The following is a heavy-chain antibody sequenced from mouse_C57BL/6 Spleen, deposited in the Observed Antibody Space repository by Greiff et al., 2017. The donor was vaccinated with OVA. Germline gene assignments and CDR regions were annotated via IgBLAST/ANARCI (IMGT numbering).Heavy chain of an antibody. Sequence: EVKLEESGGGLVQPGGSMKLSCVASGFTFSNYWMNWVRQSPEKGLEWVAQIRFKSDNYATHYAESVKGRFTISRDDSNSSVYLQMNNLRAEDTGIYYGPSPTDLYAMDYWGQGTSVTVSS. CDR1: GFTFSNYW. V-gene: IGHV6-3*01. J-gene: IGHJ4*01. CDR3: PSPTDLYAMDY. CDR2: IRFKSDNYAT. D-gene: IGHD4-1*02.